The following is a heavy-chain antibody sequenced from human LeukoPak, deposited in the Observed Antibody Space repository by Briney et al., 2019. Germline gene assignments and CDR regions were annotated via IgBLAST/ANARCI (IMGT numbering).Heavy chain of an antibody. Sequence: GGSLRLSCAASGFTFASYAMSWVRQAPGKGLEWVSAISGSGGSTYYADSVKGRFTISRDNSKSTLYLQMNSLSAEDMAVYYCAHHRGSLDSDTEYFQHWGQGTLVTVSS. D-gene: IGHD3-22*01. CDR2: ISGSGGST. CDR3: AHHRGSLDSDTEYFQH. J-gene: IGHJ1*01. CDR1: GFTFASYA. V-gene: IGHV3-23*01.